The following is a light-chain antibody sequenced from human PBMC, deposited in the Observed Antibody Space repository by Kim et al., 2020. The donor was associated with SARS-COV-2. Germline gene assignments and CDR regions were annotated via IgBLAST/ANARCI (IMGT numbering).Light chain of an antibody. Sequence: ATGKTARITCGGNNIGSKSVHWYQQKPGQAPVLVIYYDSDRTSGIPERFSGSNSGNAATLTISRVEAGDEADYYCQVWDSSSDHPVFGGGTKLTVL. CDR2: YDS. V-gene: IGLV3-21*04. CDR1: NIGSKS. CDR3: QVWDSSSDHPV. J-gene: IGLJ3*02.